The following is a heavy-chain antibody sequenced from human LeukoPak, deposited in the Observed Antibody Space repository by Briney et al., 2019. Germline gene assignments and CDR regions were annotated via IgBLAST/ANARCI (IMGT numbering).Heavy chain of an antibody. Sequence: GASVKVSCKASGYTFTGYYMHWVPQAPGQGLEWMGRINPNSGGTNYAQKFQGRVTMTRDTSISTAYMELSRLRSDDTAVYYCARDRKGITMVRGVIHNWFDPWGQGTLVTVSS. CDR3: ARDRKGITMVRGVIHNWFDP. CDR1: GYTFTGYY. CDR2: INPNSGGT. V-gene: IGHV1-2*06. J-gene: IGHJ5*02. D-gene: IGHD3-10*01.